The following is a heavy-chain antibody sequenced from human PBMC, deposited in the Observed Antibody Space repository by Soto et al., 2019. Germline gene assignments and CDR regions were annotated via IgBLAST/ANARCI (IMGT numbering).Heavy chain of an antibody. CDR3: AKEVLKGSRYGFLDYFDY. J-gene: IGHJ4*02. Sequence: EVQLLESGGGLVQPGGSLRLSCAASGFTFSSYAMSWVCQAPGKGLEWVSAISGSGGSTYYADSVKGRFTISRDNSKNTLYLQMNSLRAEDTAVYYCAKEVLKGSRYGFLDYFDYWGQGTLVTVSS. CDR2: ISGSGGST. V-gene: IGHV3-23*01. D-gene: IGHD3-10*01. CDR1: GFTFSSYA.